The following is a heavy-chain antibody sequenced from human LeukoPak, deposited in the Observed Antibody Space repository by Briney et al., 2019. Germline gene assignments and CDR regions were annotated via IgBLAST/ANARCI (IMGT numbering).Heavy chain of an antibody. J-gene: IGHJ4*02. V-gene: IGHV1-2*02. CDR2: INPNSGGT. CDR1: GYTFTGYY. CDR3: ARVRYDSSGYYQRFDY. Sequence: WASVKVSCKASGYTFTGYYMHWVRQAPGQGLEWMGWINPNSGGTNYAQKFQGRVTMTRDTSTSTVYMELSSLRSEDTAVYYCARVRYDSSGYYQRFDYWGQGTLVTVSS. D-gene: IGHD3-22*01.